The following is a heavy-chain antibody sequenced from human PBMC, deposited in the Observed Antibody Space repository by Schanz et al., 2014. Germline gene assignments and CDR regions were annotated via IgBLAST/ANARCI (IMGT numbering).Heavy chain of an antibody. CDR3: AKVWKDRRIAGRPGWSDGMDV. CDR1: AFALNNYD. CDR2: IRGTGGST. Sequence: EVQLLESGGGLVQPGGSLRLSCAASAFALNNYDMTWVRQAPGKGLEWVSCIRGTGGSTLYADSVQGRFTISRDDSKNRLYLQMNSLRAEDTAVYYCAKVWKDRRIAGRPGWSDGMDVWGQGTTVTVSS. D-gene: IGHD6-6*01. V-gene: IGHV3-23*01. J-gene: IGHJ6*02.